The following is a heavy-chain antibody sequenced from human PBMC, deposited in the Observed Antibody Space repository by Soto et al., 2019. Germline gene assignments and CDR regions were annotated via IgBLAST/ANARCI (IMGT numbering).Heavy chain of an antibody. J-gene: IGHJ4*02. CDR3: ARDRYDSSVYYYIDY. CDR1: GGSLSSYY. D-gene: IGHD3-22*01. V-gene: IGHV4-59*01. Sequence: SETLSLTCTVSGGSLSSYYWRWIRQPPGKGLEWIGYIYYSGSTNYNPSLKSRVTISVDTSKNQFSLKLSSVTAADTAVYYCARDRYDSSVYYYIDYWSQGTLVTVSS. CDR2: IYYSGST.